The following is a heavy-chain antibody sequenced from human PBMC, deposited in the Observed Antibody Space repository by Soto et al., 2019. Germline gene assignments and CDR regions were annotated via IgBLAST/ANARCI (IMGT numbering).Heavy chain of an antibody. J-gene: IGHJ6*02. CDR1: GGSVNSGNYY. CDR3: ARDPRQPIAGGYYYYAKDV. Sequence: SEALSLTGTVSGGSVNSGNYYWSWIRQSPWTGLEWIAYVYYIGSTNYNPSLKSRVTLSIDTSKNQFSLTLTSVTAAATAVYYCARDPRQPIAGGYYYYAKDVLGQGATVTVSS. D-gene: IGHD2-15*01. V-gene: IGHV4-61*01. CDR2: VYYIGST.